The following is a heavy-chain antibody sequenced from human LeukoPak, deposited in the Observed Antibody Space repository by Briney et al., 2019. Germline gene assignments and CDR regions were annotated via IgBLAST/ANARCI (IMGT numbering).Heavy chain of an antibody. Sequence: GASVKVSCKASGYTFTSYYMHWVRQAPGQGLEWMGIINPSGGSTSYAQKFQGRVTMTRDTSTSTVYMELSSLRSEDTAVYYCASPIPSGYCSGGSCYSDYYYYGMDVWGQGTTVTVSS. CDR2: INPSGGST. CDR3: ASPIPSGYCSGGSCYSDYYYYGMDV. J-gene: IGHJ6*02. CDR1: GYTFTSYY. D-gene: IGHD2-15*01. V-gene: IGHV1-46*01.